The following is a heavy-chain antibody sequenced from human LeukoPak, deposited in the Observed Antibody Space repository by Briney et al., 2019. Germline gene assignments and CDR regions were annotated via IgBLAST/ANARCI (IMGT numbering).Heavy chain of an antibody. CDR3: ARDLDGYNSFDY. Sequence: NSGGSLRLSCAASGFTFSSYSMNWVRQAPGKGLEWVSSISSSSYIYYADSVKGRFTISRDNAKNSLYLQMNSLRAEDTAVYYCARDLDGYNSFDYWGQGTLVTVSS. V-gene: IGHV3-21*01. CDR1: GFTFSSYS. J-gene: IGHJ4*02. CDR2: ISSSSYI. D-gene: IGHD5-24*01.